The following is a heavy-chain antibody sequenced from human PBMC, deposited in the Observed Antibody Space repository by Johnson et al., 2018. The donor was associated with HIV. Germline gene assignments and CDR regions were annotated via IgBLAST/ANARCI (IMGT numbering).Heavy chain of an antibody. V-gene: IGHV3-30*18. J-gene: IGHJ3*02. CDR2: ISYGGSNK. CDR3: AKGRSGGSGAFDI. CDR1: GFTFSSYG. Sequence: QVQPVESGGGLVQPGAYLRLSCAASGFTFSSYGLHWVRQAPGKGLEWVAVISYGGSNKYYADSVKGRFTVSRDNSKNTLYVQMNRLRTEDTAVYFCAKGRSGGSGAFDIWGQGTMVTVSS. D-gene: IGHD3-10*01.